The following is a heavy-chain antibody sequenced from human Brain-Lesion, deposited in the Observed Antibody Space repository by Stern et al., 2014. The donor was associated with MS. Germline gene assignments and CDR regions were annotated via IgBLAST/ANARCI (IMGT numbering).Heavy chain of an antibody. CDR1: GGSISSGSDY. J-gene: IGHJ4*02. D-gene: IGHD5-18*01. CDR3: ASGYRIFDY. V-gene: IGHV4-61*02. Sequence: QVQLVQSGPGLVKPSQTLSLTCNVSGGSISSGSDYWSWLRQPVGKGLQWIGRIHPSGSAYYTPSLKSRVTISTDTSKNQFSLELTSATAADTAIYYCASGYRIFDYWGQGSLVTVSS. CDR2: IHPSGSA.